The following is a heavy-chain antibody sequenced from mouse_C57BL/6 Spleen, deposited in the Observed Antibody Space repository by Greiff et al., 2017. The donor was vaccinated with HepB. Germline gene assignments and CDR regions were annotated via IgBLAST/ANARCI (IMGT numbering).Heavy chain of an antibody. V-gene: IGHV1-9*01. Sequence: QVQLQQSGAELMKPGASVKLSCKATGYTFTGYWIEWVKQRPGHGLEWIGEILPGSGSTNYNEKFKGKATFTADTSSNTAYMQLSSLTTEESAIYYCARWGYYDCYYDFDYWGQGTTLTVSS. CDR2: ILPGSGST. J-gene: IGHJ2*01. CDR1: GYTFTGYW. CDR3: ARWGYYDCYYDFDY. D-gene: IGHD2-3*01.